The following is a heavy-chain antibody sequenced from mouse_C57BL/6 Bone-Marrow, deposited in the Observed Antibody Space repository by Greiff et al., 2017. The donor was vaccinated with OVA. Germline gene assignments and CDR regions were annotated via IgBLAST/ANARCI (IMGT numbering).Heavy chain of an antibody. J-gene: IGHJ2*01. D-gene: IGHD1-1*01. CDR2: INPDSSTI. CDR1: GIDFSRYW. CDR3: ASYGSSEVYFDY. V-gene: IGHV4-1*01. Sequence: EVMLVESGGGLVQPGGSLKLSCAASGIDFSRYWMSWVRRAPGNGLEWIGEINPDSSTINYAPSLKDKFIISRDNAKNTLYLQMSKVRSEDTALYYCASYGSSEVYFDYWGQGTTLTVSA.